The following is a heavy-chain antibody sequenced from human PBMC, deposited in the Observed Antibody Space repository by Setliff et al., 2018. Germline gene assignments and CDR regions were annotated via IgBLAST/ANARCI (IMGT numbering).Heavy chain of an antibody. CDR2: FFTSGST. D-gene: IGHD7-27*01. Sequence: PSETLSLTCTVSGGAVDSYDYYWTWIRQPAGKGLEWIGRFFTSGSTNYNPSLKSRVTMSVATFENHFSLKLNSLTAADTAVYYCARVTNWGLDLRFDPWGQGILVTVSS. J-gene: IGHJ5*02. V-gene: IGHV4-61*10. CDR1: GGAVDSYDYY. CDR3: ARVTNWGLDLRFDP.